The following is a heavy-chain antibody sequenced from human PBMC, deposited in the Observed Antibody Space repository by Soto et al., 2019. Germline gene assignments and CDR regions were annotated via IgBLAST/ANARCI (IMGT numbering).Heavy chain of an antibody. CDR3: AKAQYSYGPSYFDY. Sequence: QVQLVESGGGVVQPGRSLRLSCAASGFTFSSYGMHWVRQAPGKGLEWVAVISYDGSNKYYADSVKGRFTISRDNSKNTLYLQMNSLRAEDTAVYYCAKAQYSYGPSYFDYWGQGTLVTVSS. CDR1: GFTFSSYG. V-gene: IGHV3-30*18. J-gene: IGHJ4*02. D-gene: IGHD5-18*01. CDR2: ISYDGSNK.